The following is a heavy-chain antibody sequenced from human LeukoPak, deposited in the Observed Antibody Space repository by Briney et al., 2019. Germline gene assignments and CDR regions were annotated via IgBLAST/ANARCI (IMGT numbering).Heavy chain of an antibody. CDR3: ARDPWGSRSSGWFDP. D-gene: IGHD3-22*01. J-gene: IGHJ5*02. V-gene: IGHV3-33*01. Sequence: GRSLRLSCAASGFTFSSYGMHWVRQAPGKGLEWVAVIWYDGSNKYYADSVKGRFIISRDNSKNTLYLQMNSLRTEDTAVYYCARDPWGSRSSGWFDPWGQGTLVTVSS. CDR2: IWYDGSNK. CDR1: GFTFSSYG.